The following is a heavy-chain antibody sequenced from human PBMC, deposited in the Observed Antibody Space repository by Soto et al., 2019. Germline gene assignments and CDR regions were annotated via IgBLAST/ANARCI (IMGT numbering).Heavy chain of an antibody. CDR3: ARVIYGSGRPLFDY. D-gene: IGHD3-10*01. J-gene: IGHJ4*02. CDR1: GGTFSSYA. Sequence: GASVKVSCKASGGTFSSYAISWVRQAPGQGLEWMGGIIPIFGTANYAQKFQGRVTITADESTSAAYMELSSLRSEDTAVYYCARVIYGSGRPLFDYWGQGTLVTVSS. CDR2: IIPIFGTA. V-gene: IGHV1-69*13.